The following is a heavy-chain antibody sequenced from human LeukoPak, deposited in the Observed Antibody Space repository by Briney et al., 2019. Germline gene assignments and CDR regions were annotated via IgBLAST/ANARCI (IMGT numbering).Heavy chain of an antibody. CDR3: ARVVGGMTGADY. J-gene: IGHJ4*02. V-gene: IGHV3-48*04. Sequence: QPGGSLRLSCVASGFTFSSYPMIWVRQAPVKVLESVSYISDSGTVIHYADSVKGRFTLSRDNAKNSLNVQMNSLSAEDTAVYYCARVVGGMTGADYWGQGTLVTVSS. CDR1: GFTFSSYP. D-gene: IGHD3-9*01. CDR2: ISDSGTVI.